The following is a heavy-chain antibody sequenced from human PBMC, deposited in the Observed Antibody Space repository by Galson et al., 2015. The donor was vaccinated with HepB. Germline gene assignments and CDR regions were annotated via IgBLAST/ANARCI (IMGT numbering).Heavy chain of an antibody. CDR1: GFTFSNYG. J-gene: IGHJ4*02. Sequence: SLRLSSAASGFTFSNYGIHWVRQAPGKGLEWVAVISYDGTNKYYADSVEGRFTISRDNSKNTLYLQMNSLRPEDTAIYYCAKGGYYDFWSAYDSWGQGTLVTVSS. CDR2: ISYDGTNK. CDR3: AKGGYYDFWSAYDS. V-gene: IGHV3-30*18. D-gene: IGHD3-3*01.